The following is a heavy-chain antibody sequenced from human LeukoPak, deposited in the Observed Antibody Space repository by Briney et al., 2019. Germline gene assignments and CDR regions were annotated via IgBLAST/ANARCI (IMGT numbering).Heavy chain of an antibody. V-gene: IGHV3-7*03. D-gene: IGHD6-19*01. CDR3: ARDPGRQYSSIADV. CDR2: IKEDGSKQ. Sequence: PGGSLRLSCAASGFSFSSYWMNWVRRAPGRGLEWLANIKEDGSKQYYVDSVKGRFTISRDNAKNSLYLQMDSLRVEDTAVYYCARDPGRQYSSIADVWGQGTTVTVSS. CDR1: GFSFSSYW. J-gene: IGHJ6*02.